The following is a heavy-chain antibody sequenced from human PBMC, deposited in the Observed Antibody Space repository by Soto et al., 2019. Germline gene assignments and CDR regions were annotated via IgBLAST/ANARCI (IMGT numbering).Heavy chain of an antibody. Sequence: SVNSDNYYWSWIRQPPGRGLDWIGYIYHTGSTNYNPSLNSRVTISVDTSRNQFSLKLNSVTAADTAVYYCAREFSNSPEAFDSWGQGTLITVSS. CDR3: AREFSNSPEAFDS. CDR1: SVNSDNYY. J-gene: IGHJ4*02. V-gene: IGHV4-61*01. CDR2: IYHTGST. D-gene: IGHD6-6*01.